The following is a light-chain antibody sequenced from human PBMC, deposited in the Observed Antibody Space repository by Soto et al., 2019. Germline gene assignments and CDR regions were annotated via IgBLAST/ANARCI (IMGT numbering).Light chain of an antibody. CDR3: ISYAGXAYV. CDR1: SRDVCGYNY. V-gene: IGLV2-8*01. Sequence: QSSLAQPPSASGSPVQSVTISCSGTSRDVCGYNYFYWYQQHPGKAPKLRIYEVSKRPSGFPDRFSGSKSGNTASLTVSGLQAEDEADYYRISYAGXAYVVGTGTKVXV. J-gene: IGLJ1*01. CDR2: EVS.